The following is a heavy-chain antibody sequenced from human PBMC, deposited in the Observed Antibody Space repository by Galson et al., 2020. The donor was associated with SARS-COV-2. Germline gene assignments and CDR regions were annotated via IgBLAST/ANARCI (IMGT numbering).Heavy chain of an antibody. CDR2: IKQDGSEK. Sequence: GGSLRLSCAASGFNFSSYWMSWVRQAPGKGLEWVANIKQDGSEKYYVDSVKGRFTISRDNAKNSLYLQMNSLRAEDTAVYYCARLGDGSGWYFDYWGQGTLVTVSS. J-gene: IGHJ4*02. V-gene: IGHV3-7*04. CDR1: GFNFSSYW. D-gene: IGHD6-19*01. CDR3: ARLGDGSGWYFDY.